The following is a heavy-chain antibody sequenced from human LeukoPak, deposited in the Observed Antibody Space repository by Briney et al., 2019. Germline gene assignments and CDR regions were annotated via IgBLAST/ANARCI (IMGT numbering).Heavy chain of an antibody. J-gene: IGHJ4*02. CDR3: ASPYSSSWYELCY. CDR2: ISSSGSTI. Sequence: GGSLRLSCAASGFTFSSYEMNWVRQAPGKGLEWVSYISSSGSTIYYADSVKGRFTISRDNAKNSLYLQMNSLRAEDTAVYYCASPYSSSWYELCYWGQGTLVTVSS. V-gene: IGHV3-48*03. D-gene: IGHD6-13*01. CDR1: GFTFSSYE.